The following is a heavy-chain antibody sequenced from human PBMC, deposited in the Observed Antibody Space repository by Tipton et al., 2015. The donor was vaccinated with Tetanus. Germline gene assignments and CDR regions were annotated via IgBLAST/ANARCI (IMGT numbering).Heavy chain of an antibody. J-gene: IGHJ5*02. V-gene: IGHV4-39*01. CDR2: MYYRGTT. D-gene: IGHD4-17*01. Sequence: TLSLTCNVSGGSISSSAHYWGWIRQSPGKGLEWIGNMYYRGTTHYNPSLKSRVTISVDTSKNQFSLKLSSVTAADTAIYYCALMDYGYYFNWFDPWGQGILVTVSS. CDR1: GGSISSSAHY. CDR3: ALMDYGYYFNWFDP.